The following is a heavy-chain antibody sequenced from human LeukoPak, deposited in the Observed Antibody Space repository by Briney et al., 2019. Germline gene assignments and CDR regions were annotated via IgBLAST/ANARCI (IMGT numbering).Heavy chain of an antibody. CDR3: ARHDNDDDFDY. CDR2: INMYTANP. D-gene: IGHD3-16*01. V-gene: IGHV7-4-1*02. CDR1: GYTFTRYA. Sequence: ASVKVSCKASGYTFTRYAINWLRQAPGQGLEWMGWINMYTANPAYAQGFTGRFVFSLDTSVTTAYLQISNPKTEDTAVYYCARHDNDDDFDYWGQGTLVTVSS. J-gene: IGHJ4*02.